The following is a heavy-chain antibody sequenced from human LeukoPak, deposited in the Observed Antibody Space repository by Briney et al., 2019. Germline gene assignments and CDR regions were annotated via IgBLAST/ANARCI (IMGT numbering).Heavy chain of an antibody. J-gene: IGHJ3*02. V-gene: IGHV4-39*07. CDR3: ARDPYGDYDAFDI. Sequence: PSETLSLTCTVSGGSICSSSYYWGWIRQPPGKGLEGMGSIYYSGSTYYNPSLKSRVTISVDTSKNQFSLKLSSVTAADTAVYYCARDPYGDYDAFDIWGQGTMSPSLQ. D-gene: IGHD4-17*01. CDR2: IYYSGST. CDR1: GGSICSSSYY.